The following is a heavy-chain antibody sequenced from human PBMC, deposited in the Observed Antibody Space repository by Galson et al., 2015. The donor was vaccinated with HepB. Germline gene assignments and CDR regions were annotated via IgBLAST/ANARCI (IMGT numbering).Heavy chain of an antibody. CDR3: ARDPANVDYMYHYYYYGLDV. D-gene: IGHD4/OR15-4a*01. CDR2: IRGSGDTT. J-gene: IGHJ6*02. V-gene: IGHV3-23*01. Sequence: SLRLSCAASGFTFSRCAINWVRQAPGKGLEWVSGIRGSGDTTYYADSVQGRFTISRDNSKNTVYLQMNSLRAEDTAVYYCARDPANVDYMYHYYYYGLDVWGHGTTVTVSS. CDR1: GFTFSRCA.